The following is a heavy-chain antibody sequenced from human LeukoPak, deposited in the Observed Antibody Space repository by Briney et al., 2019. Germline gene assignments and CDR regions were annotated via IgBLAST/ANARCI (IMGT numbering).Heavy chain of an antibody. V-gene: IGHV1-2*02. CDR3: ARERRSISFDY. J-gene: IGHJ4*02. Sequence: ASVKVSCKASGYTFTGYYMHWVRQAPGQGLEWMGLINPNSGGTNYAQKFQGKGTMTRDTSISTAYMELSRLRSDDTAVYYCARERRSISFDYWGQGTLVTVSS. CDR2: INPNSGGT. CDR1: GYTFTGYY.